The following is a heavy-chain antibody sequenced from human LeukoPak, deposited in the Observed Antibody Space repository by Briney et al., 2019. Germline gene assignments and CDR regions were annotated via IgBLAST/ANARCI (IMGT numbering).Heavy chain of an antibody. CDR3: ARDDYGFDY. V-gene: IGHV3-30-3*01. D-gene: IGHD4-17*01. CDR1: GFTFSSYA. CDR2: ISYDGSNK. Sequence: GRSLRLSCAASGFTFSSYAMHWVRQAPGKGLEWVAVISYDGSNKYYADSVKGRFTISRDNSRNTLYLQMNSLRAEDTAVYYCARDDYGFDYWGQGTLVTVSS. J-gene: IGHJ4*02.